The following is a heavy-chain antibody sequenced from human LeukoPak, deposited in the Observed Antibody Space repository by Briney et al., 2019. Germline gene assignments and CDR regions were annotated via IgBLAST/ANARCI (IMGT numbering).Heavy chain of an antibody. D-gene: IGHD5-12*01. CDR1: GASISSYY. J-gene: IGHJ4*02. CDR2: IDSTGST. V-gene: IGHV4-4*07. CDR3: ARERVDIMTTTRYYSDF. Sequence: SETLSLTCSVSGASISSYYWNWIRQPAGKGLEWIGRIDSTGSTHYIPSLKSRVTMSLDTSKSQFSLRLTSVTAADTAVYYCARERVDIMTTTRYYSDFWGQGILVTVSS.